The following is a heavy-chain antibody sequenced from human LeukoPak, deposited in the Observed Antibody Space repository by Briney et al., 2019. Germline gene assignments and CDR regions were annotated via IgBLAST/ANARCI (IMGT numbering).Heavy chain of an antibody. CDR2: IRYDGSNK. V-gene: IGHV3-30*02. Sequence: GGSLRLSCAASGFTFSSYWMHWVRQAPGKGLEWVAFIRYDGSNKYYADSVKGRFTISRDNSKNTLYLQMNSLRAEDTAVYYCASKRAYYGSGSYPFDYWGQGTLVTVSS. CDR1: GFTFSSYW. CDR3: ASKRAYYGSGSYPFDY. J-gene: IGHJ4*02. D-gene: IGHD3-10*01.